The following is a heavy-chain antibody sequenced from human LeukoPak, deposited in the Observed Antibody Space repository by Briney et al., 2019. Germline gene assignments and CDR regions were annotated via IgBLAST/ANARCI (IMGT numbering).Heavy chain of an antibody. Sequence: GGSLKLSCAASGFSFSGSAMHWVRQASGKGLEWVGRIRSKPHNYATAYAASVKGRFTLPRDDSENTVFLQMNSLRTEDTAVYYCTPVVGDVVFTNTYWGQGTLVTVSS. CDR1: GFSFSGSA. CDR2: IRSKPHNYAT. J-gene: IGHJ4*02. CDR3: TPVVGDVVFTNTY. D-gene: IGHD2-21*01. V-gene: IGHV3-73*01.